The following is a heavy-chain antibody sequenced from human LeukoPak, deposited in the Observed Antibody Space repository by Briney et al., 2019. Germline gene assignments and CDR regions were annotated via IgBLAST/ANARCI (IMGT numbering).Heavy chain of an antibody. D-gene: IGHD2-15*01. CDR1: GFTFRSHW. V-gene: IGHV3-74*01. J-gene: IGHJ4*02. Sequence: QPGGSLRLSCVASGFTFRSHWMHWVRQAPGKGLEWVSRINGDGRSTSYADFVRGRFTISRDNAKNTLYLQVNSLRAEDTAVYYCARDQLYCSGGYCYFDSWGQGTLVTVSS. CDR2: INGDGRST. CDR3: ARDQLYCSGGYCYFDS.